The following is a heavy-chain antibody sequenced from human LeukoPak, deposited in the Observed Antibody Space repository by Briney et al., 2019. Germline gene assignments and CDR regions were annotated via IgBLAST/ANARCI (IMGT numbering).Heavy chain of an antibody. Sequence: GGSLRLSCAASGFTFSNYAMSWVRHAPGKGLEWVSAISGSGGSTYYADSVKGRFTISRDNSENTLYMQMNSLRAEDTAVYYCAKGDLKVGSLRRGAFDIWGQGTMVTVSS. J-gene: IGHJ3*02. CDR2: ISGSGGST. CDR1: GFTFSNYA. CDR3: AKGDLKVGSLRRGAFDI. D-gene: IGHD6-13*01. V-gene: IGHV3-23*01.